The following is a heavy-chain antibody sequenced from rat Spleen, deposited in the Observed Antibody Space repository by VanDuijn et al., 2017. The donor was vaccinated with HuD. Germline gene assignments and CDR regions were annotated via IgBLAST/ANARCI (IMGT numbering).Heavy chain of an antibody. CDR2: ISSDGAST. J-gene: IGHJ2*01. CDR1: GFTFTDFF. Sequence: EVQMVESDGGLVQPGRSLKLSCAASGFTFTDFFMAWVRQAPTMGLEWVATISSDGASTYYRDSVRGRFIISRDDAKSTLSLQMDSLRSEDTATYYCARRHYGYTDYFDYWGQGVMVTVSS. V-gene: IGHV5-29*01. CDR3: ARRHYGYTDYFDY. D-gene: IGHD1-9*01.